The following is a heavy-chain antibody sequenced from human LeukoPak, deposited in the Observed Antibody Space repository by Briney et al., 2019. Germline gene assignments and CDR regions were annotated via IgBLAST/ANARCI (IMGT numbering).Heavy chain of an antibody. Sequence: SETLSLTCTVSGGSISSYYWSWIRQPPGKGLEWIGYIYYSESTNYNPSHKSRVTISVDTSKNQFSLKLSSVTAADTAVYYCARDGGAYSPIDYWGQGTLVTVSS. CDR1: GGSISSYY. J-gene: IGHJ4*02. V-gene: IGHV4-59*01. D-gene: IGHD5-18*01. CDR2: IYYSEST. CDR3: ARDGGAYSPIDY.